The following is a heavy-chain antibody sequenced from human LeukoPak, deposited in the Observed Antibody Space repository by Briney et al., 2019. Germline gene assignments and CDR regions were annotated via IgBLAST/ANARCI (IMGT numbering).Heavy chain of an antibody. D-gene: IGHD3-22*01. CDR2: IVVGSGNT. V-gene: IGHV1-58*01. CDR3: AAGFHDSSGYYLRGDAFDI. Sequence: SVKVSCKASGFTFTSSAVQWVRQARGQRLEWIGWIVVGSGNTNYAQKFQERVTITRDMSTSTAYMELSSLRSEDTAVYYCAAGFHDSSGYYLRGDAFDIWGQGTMVTVSS. J-gene: IGHJ3*02. CDR1: GFTFTSSA.